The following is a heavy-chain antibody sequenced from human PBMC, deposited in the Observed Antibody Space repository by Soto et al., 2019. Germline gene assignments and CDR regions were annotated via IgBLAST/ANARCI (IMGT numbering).Heavy chain of an antibody. CDR2: IDPSDSYT. CDR1: GYSFTIYW. J-gene: IGHJ4*02. CDR3: ARHDDGSGTYYY. Sequence: GESLRISCNGSGYSFTIYWISLVLQMPGKGLEWMGRIDPSDSYTNYSPSFQGHVTISADKSISTAYLQWSSLKASDTAMYYCARHDDGSGTYYYWGQGTLVTVSS. V-gene: IGHV5-10-1*01. D-gene: IGHD3-10*01.